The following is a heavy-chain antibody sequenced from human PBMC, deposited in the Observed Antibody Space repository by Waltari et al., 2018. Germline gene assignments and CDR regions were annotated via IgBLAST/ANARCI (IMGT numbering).Heavy chain of an antibody. CDR3: ATLGAYLGAFDV. CDR1: GFIGSSNY. V-gene: IGHV3-53*02. J-gene: IGHJ3*01. D-gene: IGHD3-16*01. CDR2: IYAGGGS. Sequence: EVQLVETGGGLIQPGGSLRLSWAVSGFIGSSNYMSWVRQAPGKGREWVSVIYAGGGSYSADSVRGRFTISRDNSKNTLYLEMNTLRADDTAVYSCATLGAYLGAFDVWGQGTMVTVSS.